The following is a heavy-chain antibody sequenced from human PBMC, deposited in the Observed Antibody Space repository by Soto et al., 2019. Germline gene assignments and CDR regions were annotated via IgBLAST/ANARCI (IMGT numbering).Heavy chain of an antibody. Sequence: SETLSLTCSVSGGSISSFAYYWGWIRQPPGKGLEWIGTVYYNENTYYNPSLKSRVTISVDTAKNQFSLNLRSVTAADTAIYFCARRERYYGSPGWFDPWGQGTLVTVSS. CDR1: GGSISSFAYY. CDR3: ARRERYYGSPGWFDP. CDR2: VYYNENT. D-gene: IGHD3-10*01. J-gene: IGHJ5*02. V-gene: IGHV4-39*01.